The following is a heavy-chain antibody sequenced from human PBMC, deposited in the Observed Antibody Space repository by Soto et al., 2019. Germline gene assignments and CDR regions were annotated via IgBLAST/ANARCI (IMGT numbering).Heavy chain of an antibody. CDR1: GFTFSSYG. J-gene: IGHJ4*02. D-gene: IGHD6-13*01. CDR3: ARDPTPSSSWYWYFDY. V-gene: IGHV3-33*01. Sequence: VQLVESGGGVVQPGRSLRLSCAASGFTFSSYGMHWVRQAPGKGLEWVAVIWYDGSNKYYADSVKGRFTISRDNSKNTLYLQMNSLRAEDTAVYYCARDPTPSSSWYWYFDYWGQGTLVTVSS. CDR2: IWYDGSNK.